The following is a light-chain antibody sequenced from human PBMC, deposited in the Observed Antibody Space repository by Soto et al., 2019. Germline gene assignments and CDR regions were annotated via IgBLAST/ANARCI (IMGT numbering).Light chain of an antibody. CDR1: SSDVGGYNY. CDR3: CSYAGSYAYV. Sequence: QSALTQPRSVSGSPGQSVTISCTGTSSDVGGYNYVSWYQQHPGKVPKLLIYDVSKRPSEVPDRFSDSKSGNTASLTISGLQGEDEADYYCCSYAGSYAYVFGTGTKLTVL. CDR2: DVS. J-gene: IGLJ1*01. V-gene: IGLV2-11*01.